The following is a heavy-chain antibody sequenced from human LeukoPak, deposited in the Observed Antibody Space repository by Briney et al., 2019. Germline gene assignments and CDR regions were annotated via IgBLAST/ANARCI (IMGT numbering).Heavy chain of an antibody. Sequence: GGSLRLSCAASGFTVSSNYMSWVRQAPGKGLEWVSVIYSGGSTYYADSVKGRFTISRDNSKNTLYLQMNSLRAEDTAVYYRARESIYDSSGYYYGLGMDVWGQGTTVTVSS. D-gene: IGHD3-22*01. J-gene: IGHJ6*02. CDR3: ARESIYDSSGYYYGLGMDV. CDR2: IYSGGST. CDR1: GFTVSSNY. V-gene: IGHV3-66*01.